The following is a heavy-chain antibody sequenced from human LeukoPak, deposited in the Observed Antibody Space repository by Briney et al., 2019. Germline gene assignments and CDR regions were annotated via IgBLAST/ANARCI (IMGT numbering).Heavy chain of an antibody. CDR3: ARGTWRYGMDV. CDR2: IYYSGST. Sequence: SETLSLTCTVSGGSISSYYWSWIRQPPGQGLEWIGYIYYSGSTNYNPSLKSRVTISVDTSKNQFSLKLSSVTAADTAVYYCARGTWRYGMDVWGQGTTVTVSS. J-gene: IGHJ6*02. V-gene: IGHV4-59*01. CDR1: GGSISSYY. D-gene: IGHD3-3*01.